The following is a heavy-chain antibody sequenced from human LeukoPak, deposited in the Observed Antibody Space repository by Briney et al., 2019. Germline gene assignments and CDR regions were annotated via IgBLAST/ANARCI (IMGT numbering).Heavy chain of an antibody. CDR1: GVSISSYY. J-gene: IGHJ4*02. Sequence: PSETLSLTCTVSGVSISSYYLSWIRQPPGKGLEWIGYIYYSGSTNYNPSLKSLVTISVDTSKNQFSLKLSSVTAAETAVYYCARGDSYGYFNEYYFDYWGQGTLVTVSS. V-gene: IGHV4-59*01. CDR3: ARGDSYGYFNEYYFDY. CDR2: IYYSGST. D-gene: IGHD5-18*01.